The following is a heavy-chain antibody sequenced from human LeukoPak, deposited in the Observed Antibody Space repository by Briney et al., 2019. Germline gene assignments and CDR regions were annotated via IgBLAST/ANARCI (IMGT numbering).Heavy chain of an antibody. CDR3: ASPAGGRPWDAFDI. J-gene: IGHJ3*02. D-gene: IGHD2-15*01. CDR1: GGSISSGSYH. CDR2: IYYSGST. V-gene: IGHV4-61*01. Sequence: SQTLSLTCTVSGGSISSGSYHWSWIRQPPGKGLEWIGYIYYSGSTNYNPSLKSRVTISVDTSKNQFSLKLSSVTAADTAVYYCASPAGGRPWDAFDIWGQGTMVTVSS.